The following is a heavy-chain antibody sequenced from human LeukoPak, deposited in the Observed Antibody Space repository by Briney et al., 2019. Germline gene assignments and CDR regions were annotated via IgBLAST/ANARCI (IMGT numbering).Heavy chain of an antibody. CDR1: GGSISSYY. CDR3: ARENIEQWPAFDY. CDR2: IYYSGST. D-gene: IGHD1/OR15-1a*01. V-gene: IGHV4-59*01. Sequence: SETLSLTCTVSGGSISSYYWSWIRQPPGKGLEWIGYIYYSGSTNYNPSLKSRVTISVDTSKNQFSLKLSSVTAADTAVYYCARENIEQWPAFDYWGQGTPVTVSS. J-gene: IGHJ4*02.